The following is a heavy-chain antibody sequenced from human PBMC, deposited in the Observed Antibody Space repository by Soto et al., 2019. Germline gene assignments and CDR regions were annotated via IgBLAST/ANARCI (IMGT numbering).Heavy chain of an antibody. D-gene: IGHD2-8*01. CDR2: ISYDGSNK. V-gene: IGHV3-30*18. CDR1: GFTFSSHG. CDR3: PKELGANGVLDR. Sequence: GRSRRLSCAASGFTFSSHGMHWGGQASGMGMEWVAVISYDGSNKYYADSGKGRFSIFRADSEDRLRLHVYGRGGEDRAVYYCPKELGANGVLDRWGEGTLVTVSS. J-gene: IGHJ5*02.